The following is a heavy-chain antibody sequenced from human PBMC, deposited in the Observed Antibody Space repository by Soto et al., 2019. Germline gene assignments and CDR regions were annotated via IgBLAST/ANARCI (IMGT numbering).Heavy chain of an antibody. V-gene: IGHV3-33*01. CDR1: GFTFSSYG. CDR2: IWYDGSNK. D-gene: IGHD2-15*01. J-gene: IGHJ4*02. CDR3: ARDRLTRSIDY. Sequence: QVQLVESGGGVVQPGRSLRLSCAASGFTFSSYGMHWVRQAPGKGLEWVAVIWYDGSNKYYADSVKGRFTISRDNSKNTLYRQMNSLRAEDTAVYYCARDRLTRSIDYWGQGTLVTVSS.